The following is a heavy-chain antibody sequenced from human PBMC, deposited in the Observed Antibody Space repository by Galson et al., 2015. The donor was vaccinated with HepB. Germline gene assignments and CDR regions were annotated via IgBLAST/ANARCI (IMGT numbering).Heavy chain of an antibody. Sequence: SLRLSCAASGFTFSSYAMSWVRQAPGKGLEWVSAISGSGGSTYYADSVKGRFTISRDNSKNTLYLQMNSLGAEDTAVYYCAKTRYQTPHAEYVQHWGQGTLVTVSS. D-gene: IGHD1-26*01. CDR2: ISGSGGST. V-gene: IGHV3-23*01. CDR1: GFTFSSYA. J-gene: IGHJ1*01. CDR3: AKTRYQTPHAEYVQH.